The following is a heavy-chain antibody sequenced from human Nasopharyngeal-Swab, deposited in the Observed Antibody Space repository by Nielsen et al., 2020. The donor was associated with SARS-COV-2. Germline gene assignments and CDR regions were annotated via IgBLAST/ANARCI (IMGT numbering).Heavy chain of an antibody. V-gene: IGHV3-30-3*01. CDR2: ISYDGSSN. D-gene: IGHD3-22*01. CDR3: ARPARRGLNWFDP. Sequence: LSLTCAASGFIFSTYAMHWVRQAPGKGLEWVALISYDGSSNYYAHSVKGRFTISRDNSKNTLYLQMNSLRGEDTAVYYCARPARRGLNWFDPWGQEPWSPSPQ. J-gene: IGHJ5*02. CDR1: GFIFSTYA.